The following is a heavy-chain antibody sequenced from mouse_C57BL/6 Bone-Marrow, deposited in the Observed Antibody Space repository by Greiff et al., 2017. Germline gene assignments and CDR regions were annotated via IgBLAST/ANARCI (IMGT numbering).Heavy chain of an antibody. CDR3: ATLYAMDY. CDR2: IYPSDSET. J-gene: IGHJ4*01. CDR1: GYTFTSYW. V-gene: IGHV1-61*01. Sequence: QVQLQQPGAELVRPGSSVKLSCKASGYTFTSYWMDWVQQRPGQGLEWIGNIYPSDSETHYNQKFKDKATLTVDKSSSTAYMQLSSLTSEDSAVYYCATLYAMDYWGQGTSVTVSS.